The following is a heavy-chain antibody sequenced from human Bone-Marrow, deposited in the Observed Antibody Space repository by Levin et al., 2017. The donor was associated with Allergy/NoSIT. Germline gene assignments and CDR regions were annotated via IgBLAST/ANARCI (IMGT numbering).Heavy chain of an antibody. CDR2: IKTDGTTT. V-gene: IGHV3-74*01. Sequence: SCVVSGFTFSNYYMHWVRQAPGEGLVWVSRIKTDGTTTYADSVKGRFTMSRDDAKDTVYLQMTSLRAEDTAVYYCARGWSADYWGQGTLVTVSS. CDR3: ARGWSADY. CDR1: GFTFSNYY. J-gene: IGHJ4*02. D-gene: IGHD2-8*01.